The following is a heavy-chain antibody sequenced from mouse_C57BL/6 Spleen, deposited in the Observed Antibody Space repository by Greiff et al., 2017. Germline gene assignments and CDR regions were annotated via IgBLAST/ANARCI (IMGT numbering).Heavy chain of an antibody. Sequence: VQLQQSGPELVKPGASVKISCKASGYSFTDYNMNWVKQSNGQSLEWIGVINPNYGTTSYNQKFKGKATLTVDQSSSTAYMQLNSLTSEDSAVYYCASPTTVVEDWFAYWGQGTLVTVSA. CDR2: INPNYGTT. J-gene: IGHJ3*01. CDR1: GYSFTDYN. CDR3: ASPTTVVEDWFAY. D-gene: IGHD1-1*01. V-gene: IGHV1-39*01.